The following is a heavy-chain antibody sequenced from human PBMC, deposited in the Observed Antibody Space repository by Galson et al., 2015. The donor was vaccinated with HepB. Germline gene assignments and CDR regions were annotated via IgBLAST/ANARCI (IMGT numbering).Heavy chain of an antibody. Sequence: SVKVSCKASGYTFTSYGISWVRQAPGQGLEWMGWISAYNGNTNYAQKLQGRVTMTTDTSTSTAYMELRSLRSDDTAVYYCARDAANWGSPAFDYWGQGTLVTVSS. CDR3: ARDAANWGSPAFDY. V-gene: IGHV1-18*04. CDR1: GYTFTSYG. CDR2: ISAYNGNT. D-gene: IGHD7-27*01. J-gene: IGHJ4*02.